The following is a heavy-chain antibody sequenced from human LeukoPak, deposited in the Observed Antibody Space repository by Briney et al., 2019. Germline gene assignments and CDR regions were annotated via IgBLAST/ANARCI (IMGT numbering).Heavy chain of an antibody. CDR3: ARRGSYFDY. CDR1: GCPFTTYN. Sequence: ASVKVSCKTSGCPFTTYNMHWVRQAPGQRLEWMGWINVGSGNTKYSQKFQGRVTITSDTSASTAYMELSSLRSEDTAVYYCARRGSYFDYWGQGTLVTVSS. V-gene: IGHV1-3*01. D-gene: IGHD1-26*01. CDR2: INVGSGNT. J-gene: IGHJ4*02.